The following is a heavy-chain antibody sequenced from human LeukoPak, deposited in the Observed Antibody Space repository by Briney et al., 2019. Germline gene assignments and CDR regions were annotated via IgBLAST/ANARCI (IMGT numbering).Heavy chain of an antibody. CDR1: GFTFSSYA. D-gene: IGHD3-22*01. V-gene: IGHV3-23*01. CDR3: AKGTVDGGQYYYDSS. Sequence: GSLRLSCAASGFTFSSYAMRWVRQAPGKGLEWVSAISASGGSTYYTDSVEGRFTISRDNSKNTLYLQMNSLRAEDTAVYYCAKGTVDGGQYYYDSSGGQGTLVTVSS. J-gene: IGHJ4*02. CDR2: ISASGGST.